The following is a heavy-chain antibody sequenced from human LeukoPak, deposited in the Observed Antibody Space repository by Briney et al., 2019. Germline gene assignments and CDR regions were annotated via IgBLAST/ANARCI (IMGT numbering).Heavy chain of an antibody. J-gene: IGHJ4*02. V-gene: IGHV3-7*01. CDR3: ATSKDTAGGPY. Sequence: SGGSLRLSCAASGFTFTDYWMTWVRQAPGQGLEWMAIIRQDGGATYYGGSVKGRFTISRDNAKSSLFLQMDSLRAEDTAVYYCATSKDTAGGPYWGRGTLVTVSS. CDR1: GFTFTDYW. CDR2: IRQDGGAT. D-gene: IGHD5-18*01.